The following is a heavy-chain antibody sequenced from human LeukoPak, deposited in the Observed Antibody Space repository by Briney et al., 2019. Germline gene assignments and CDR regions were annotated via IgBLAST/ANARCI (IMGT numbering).Heavy chain of an antibody. D-gene: IGHD3-9*01. CDR3: ARKGPLRTVLRYFDWLLVRNSYFDY. CDR2: INHSGST. CDR1: GGSITSSSYY. Sequence: PSETLSLTCTVSGGSITSSSYYWGWIRQPPGKGLEWIGEINHSGSTNYNPSLKSRVTISVDTPKNQFSLKLSSVTAADTAVYYCARKGPLRTVLRYFDWLLVRNSYFDYWGQGTLVTVYS. J-gene: IGHJ4*02. V-gene: IGHV4-39*07.